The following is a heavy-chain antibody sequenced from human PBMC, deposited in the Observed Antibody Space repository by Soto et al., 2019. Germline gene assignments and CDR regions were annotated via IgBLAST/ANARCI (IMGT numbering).Heavy chain of an antibody. CDR1: GYTFTSYG. CDR2: ISAYNGNT. V-gene: IGHV1-18*01. J-gene: IGHJ5*02. Sequence: ASVKISCKASGYTFTSYGISSVRQAPRQGLEWMGWISAYNGNTNYAQKLQGRVTMTTDTSTSTAYMELRSLVQDHTAVYSALRLFISRDNAKNSLYLQMNSLRAEDTAVYYCARALGLNWFDPWGQGTLVTVSS. CDR3: LRLFISRDNAKNSLYLQMNSLRAEDTAVYYCARALGLNWFDP. D-gene: IGHD3-10*01.